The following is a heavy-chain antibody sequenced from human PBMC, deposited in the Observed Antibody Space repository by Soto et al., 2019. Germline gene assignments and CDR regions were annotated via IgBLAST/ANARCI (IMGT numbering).Heavy chain of an antibody. Sequence: QVQLVQSGAEVKKPGASVKVSSKASGYTFTSYYMHWVRQAPGQGLVWMGIINPRGGSTSYAQKFQGRVTMTRDTSTSTVYMELSSLRSEDTAVYYCARAGRVLAATSYYYYGIDVWGQGTTVTVSS. CDR3: ARAGRVLAATSYYYYGIDV. CDR1: GYTFTSYY. CDR2: INPRGGST. J-gene: IGHJ6*02. D-gene: IGHD2-2*01. V-gene: IGHV1-46*01.